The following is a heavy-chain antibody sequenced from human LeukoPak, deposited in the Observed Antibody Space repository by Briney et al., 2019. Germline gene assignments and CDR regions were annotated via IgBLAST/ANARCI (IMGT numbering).Heavy chain of an antibody. J-gene: IGHJ4*02. CDR2: IYSGDTT. Sequence: GGSLRLSCAASGFTVTSKYMTWVRQAPGKGLEWVSVIYSGDTTNYRDSVKGRFTISRDNSKNTLFLQMNSLRAEDTAVYYCARGEGWLYFDYWGQGTLVTVSS. D-gene: IGHD3-16*01. V-gene: IGHV3-53*01. CDR1: GFTVTSKY. CDR3: ARGEGWLYFDY.